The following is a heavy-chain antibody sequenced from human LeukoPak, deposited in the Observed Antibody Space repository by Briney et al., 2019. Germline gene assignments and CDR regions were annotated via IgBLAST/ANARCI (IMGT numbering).Heavy chain of an antibody. V-gene: IGHV3-23*01. CDR3: AKDTVLLWFGGTPDYMDV. D-gene: IGHD3-10*01. J-gene: IGHJ6*03. CDR1: GFTFSSYA. Sequence: PGGSLRLSCAASGFTFSSYAMSWVRQAPGKGLEWVSAISGSGGSTYYADSVKGRFTISRDNSKNTLYLQMNSLRAEDTAVYYCAKDTVLLWFGGTPDYMDVWGKGTTVTVSS. CDR2: ISGSGGST.